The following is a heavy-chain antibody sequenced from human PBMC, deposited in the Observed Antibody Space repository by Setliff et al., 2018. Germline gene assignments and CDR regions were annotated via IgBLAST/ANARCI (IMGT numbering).Heavy chain of an antibody. J-gene: IGHJ6*02. D-gene: IGHD2-15*01. CDR1: AITFRSYW. V-gene: IGHV3-21*01. CDR2: ISSSSSYI. Sequence: PGGSLRLSCAASAITFRSYWMSWVRQAPGKGLEWVSSISSSSSYIYYADSVKGRFTISRDNAKNSLYLQMNSLRAEDTAVYYCARLAATNSPCMDVWGQGTTVTVSS. CDR3: ARLAATNSPCMDV.